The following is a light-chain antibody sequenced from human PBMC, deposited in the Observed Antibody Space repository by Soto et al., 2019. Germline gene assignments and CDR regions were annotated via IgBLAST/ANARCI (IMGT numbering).Light chain of an antibody. CDR3: SSFTASTTLYV. J-gene: IGLJ1*01. CDR1: SSDIGGYNY. CDR2: EVS. Sequence: LTQPASVSGSPGQSITISCTGTSSDIGGYNYVSWYQQHPGKVPKLIIFEVSTRPSGVSNRFSGSKSGNTASLTISGLQADDEADYYCSSFTASTTLYVFGTGTKVTVL. V-gene: IGLV2-14*01.